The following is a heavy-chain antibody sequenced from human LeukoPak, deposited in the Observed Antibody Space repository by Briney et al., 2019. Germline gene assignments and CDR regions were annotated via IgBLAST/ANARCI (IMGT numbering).Heavy chain of an antibody. D-gene: IGHD6-19*01. J-gene: IGHJ4*02. Sequence: SETLSLTCAVYGGSFSGYYWSWIRQPPGKGLEWIGEINHSGSTNYNPSLKSRVTISVDTSKNQFSLKLSSVTAADTAVYYCARDPYSSGWVATNFDYWGQGTLVTVSS. CDR1: GGSFSGYY. CDR3: ARDPYSSGWVATNFDY. CDR2: INHSGST. V-gene: IGHV4-34*01.